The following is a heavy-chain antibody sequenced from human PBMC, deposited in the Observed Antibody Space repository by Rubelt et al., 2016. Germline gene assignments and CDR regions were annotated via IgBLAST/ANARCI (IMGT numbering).Heavy chain of an antibody. CDR3: ARNTGSSPFDP. V-gene: IGHV4-39*01. CDR1: GGSISSSSYY. CDR2: IYYSGST. Sequence: QLQLQESGPGLVKPSETLSLTCTVSGGSISSSSYYWGWIRQPPGKGLEWIGTIYYSGSTSYNASLTSRVTISVDTSKNQFSLKMNSGTAADTAVFYCARNTGSSPFDPWGQGTLVTVSS. D-gene: IGHD1-26*01. J-gene: IGHJ5*02.